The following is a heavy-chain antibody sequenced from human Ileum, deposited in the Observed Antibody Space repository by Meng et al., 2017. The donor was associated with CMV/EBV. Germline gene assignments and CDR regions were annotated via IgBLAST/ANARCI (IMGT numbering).Heavy chain of an antibody. Sequence: SGTLSLNCTVSGDSIRSNRYWSWVRQPPGKGLEWIGDIYHSATPNFNPSLTSRVTMSVDTSKNQFFLTLNSVTAADTAIYYCARNFDYWGQGTLVTVSS. CDR2: IYHSATP. J-gene: IGHJ4*02. CDR1: GDSIRSNRY. CDR3: ARNFDY. V-gene: IGHV4-4*02.